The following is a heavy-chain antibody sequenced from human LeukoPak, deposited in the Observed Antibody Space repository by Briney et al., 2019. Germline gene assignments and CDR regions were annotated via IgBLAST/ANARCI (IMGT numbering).Heavy chain of an antibody. D-gene: IGHD1-26*01. Sequence: GGSLRLSCAASGFTFSSYSMNWVRQAPGKGLEWVSVIYSGGSTYYADSVKGRFTISRDNSKNTLYLQMNSLRVEDTAVYYCARVGEGAAKDWGQGTLVTVSS. J-gene: IGHJ4*02. CDR2: IYSGGST. CDR1: GFTFSSYS. CDR3: ARVGEGAAKD. V-gene: IGHV3-53*01.